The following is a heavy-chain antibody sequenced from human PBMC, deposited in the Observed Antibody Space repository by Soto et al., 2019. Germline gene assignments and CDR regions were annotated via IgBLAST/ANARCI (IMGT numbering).Heavy chain of an antibody. J-gene: IGHJ4*01. CDR1: GFTFSNAW. CDR3: STDSYSTVIVVRFDY. Sequence: EVQLVESGGGLVKPGGSLRLSCAASGFTFSNAWINWVRQAPGKGLEWVGRIKSKTDGGTTDFAAPVKGRFAISRDHSKNMVYLQMSSLKTEDTGIYYCSTDSYSTVIVVRFDYWGHGSLVTVSS. CDR2: IKSKTDGGTT. V-gene: IGHV3-15*07. D-gene: IGHD3-22*01.